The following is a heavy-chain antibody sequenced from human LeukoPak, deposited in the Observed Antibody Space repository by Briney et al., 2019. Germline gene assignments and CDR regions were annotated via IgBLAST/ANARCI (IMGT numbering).Heavy chain of an antibody. CDR1: GFTFSSYG. J-gene: IGHJ4*02. V-gene: IGHV3-30*18. D-gene: IGHD3-10*01. CDR3: AKEPMVRGVTTKTYYFDY. CDR2: ISYDGSNK. Sequence: GGSLRLSCAASGFTFSSYGMHWVRQAPGKGLEWVAVISYDGSNKYYADSVKGRFTISRDNSKNTLYLQMNSLRAEDTAVYYCAKEPMVRGVTTKTYYFDYWGQGTLVTVSS.